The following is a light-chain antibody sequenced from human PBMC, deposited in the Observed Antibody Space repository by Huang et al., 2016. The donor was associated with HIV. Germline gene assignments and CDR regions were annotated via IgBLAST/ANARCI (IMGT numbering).Light chain of an antibody. Sequence: DIQMTQSPSSLSASGGDRVTITSRASQIITSDLIWYQHKPGKAPKLLIYAASSLQSGVPSRFSGSGSGTDFTLTISSLQPEDFATYYCQQSYSTLITFGQGTRLEIK. CDR1: QIITSD. J-gene: IGKJ5*01. CDR2: AAS. CDR3: QQSYSTLIT. V-gene: IGKV1-39*01.